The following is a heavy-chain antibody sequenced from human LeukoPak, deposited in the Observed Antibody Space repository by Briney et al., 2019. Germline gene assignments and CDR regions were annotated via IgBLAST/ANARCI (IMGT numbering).Heavy chain of an antibody. CDR3: ARAPTVLVGYCSSSSCQADY. D-gene: IGHD2-2*01. J-gene: IGHJ4*02. CDR2: ISSSSSTI. CDR1: GFTFSSYS. Sequence: GGSLRLSCAASGFTFSSYSMNWVRQAPGKGLEWVSYISSSSSTIYYADSVKGRFTISRDNAKNSLYLQMNSLRAEDTAVYYCARAPTVLVGYCSSSSCQADYWGQGTLVTVSS. V-gene: IGHV3-48*04.